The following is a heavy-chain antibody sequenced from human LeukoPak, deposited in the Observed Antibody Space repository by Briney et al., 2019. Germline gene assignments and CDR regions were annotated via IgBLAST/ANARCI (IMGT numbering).Heavy chain of an antibody. CDR2: ISYDGNED. CDR1: GFPFNKYG. CDR3: AKLRVGYGSGSYFHLALDS. D-gene: IGHD3-10*01. Sequence: GGSLRLSCAASGFPFNKYGMLWVRQAPGKGLEWLAVISYDGNEDYYADSVKGRFTISKDKSKDTVNLQLNSLRPEDTAVYYCAKLRVGYGSGSYFHLALDSWGQGTLVIVSS. J-gene: IGHJ5*01. V-gene: IGHV3-30*18.